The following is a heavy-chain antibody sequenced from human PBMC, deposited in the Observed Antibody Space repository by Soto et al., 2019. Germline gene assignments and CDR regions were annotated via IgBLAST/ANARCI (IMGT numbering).Heavy chain of an antibody. Sequence: QVLLLQSGAEVKKPGASVKVSCKASGYTFSNYHIHWVRQAPGQGLEWLGWIDPNSGGTKYAQKFQGRVTVTREPSITTAFMELDSLTSDDTAVYYCARSSGSYSDFDFWGQGTLVTVSS. CDR2: IDPNSGGT. V-gene: IGHV1-2*02. D-gene: IGHD1-26*01. J-gene: IGHJ4*02. CDR1: GYTFSNYH. CDR3: ARSSGSYSDFDF.